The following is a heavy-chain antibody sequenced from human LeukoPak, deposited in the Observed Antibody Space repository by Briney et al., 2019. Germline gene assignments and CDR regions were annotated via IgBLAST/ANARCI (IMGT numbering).Heavy chain of an antibody. V-gene: IGHV4-31*03. CDR1: GGSISSGGYY. D-gene: IGHD5-12*01. CDR3: ARAGYVGVYFDY. J-gene: IGHJ4*02. Sequence: PSQTLSLTCTVSGGSISSGGYYWSWIRQHPGKVLEWIGYIYYSGSTYYNPSLKSRVTISVDTSKNQFSLKLSSVTAADTAVYYCARAGYVGVYFDYWGQGTLVTVSS. CDR2: IYYSGST.